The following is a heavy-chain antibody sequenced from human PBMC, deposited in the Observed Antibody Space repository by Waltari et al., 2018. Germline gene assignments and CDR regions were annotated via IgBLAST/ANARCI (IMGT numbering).Heavy chain of an antibody. J-gene: IGHJ4*02. D-gene: IGHD3-16*02. V-gene: IGHV1-69*04. CDR1: GGTFSSYA. CDR2: IIPILGIA. Sequence: QVQLVQSGAEVKKPGSSVKVSCKASGGTFSSYAISWVRTAPGQGLEWMGGIIPILGIANYAQKFQGRVTITADESTSTAYMELSSLRSEDTAVYYCARGVTGYNYIWGSYRYLPDYWGQGTLVTVSS. CDR3: ARGVTGYNYIWGSYRYLPDY.